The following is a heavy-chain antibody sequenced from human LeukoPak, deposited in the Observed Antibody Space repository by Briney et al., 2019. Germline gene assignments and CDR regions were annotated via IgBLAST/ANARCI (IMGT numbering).Heavy chain of an antibody. D-gene: IGHD3-22*01. V-gene: IGHV3-9*01. J-gene: IGHJ6*02. CDR3: AKDLSSAITSALVLDV. Sequence: PGGSLRLSCAASGFTFDDYAMHWVRQAPGKGLEWVAGISWNSGSIGYADSVKGRFTISRDNAKNSLYLQMTSLRPEDTALYYCAKDLSSAITSALVLDVWGQGTTVIVSS. CDR1: GFTFDDYA. CDR2: ISWNSGSI.